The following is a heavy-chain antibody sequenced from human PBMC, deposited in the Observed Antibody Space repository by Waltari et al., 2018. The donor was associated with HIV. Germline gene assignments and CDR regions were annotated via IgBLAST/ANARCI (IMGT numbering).Heavy chain of an antibody. D-gene: IGHD2-8*01. CDR1: GFTFSSEA. V-gene: IGHV3-30*04. CDR3: ARDGAPPNY. Sequence: QVQLLVSMGGVLQPWSSLRLSCAASGFTFSSEAMHWVRQAPGKGLEWVAAISYDGTNKYYAESVKGRFTISRDNSKNTLYVEMSSLSPEDTAVYFCARDGAPPNYWGQGTLVTVSS. J-gene: IGHJ4*02. CDR2: ISYDGTNK.